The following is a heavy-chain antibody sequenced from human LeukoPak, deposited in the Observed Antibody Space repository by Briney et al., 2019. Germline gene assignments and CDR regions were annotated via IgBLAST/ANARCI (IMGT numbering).Heavy chain of an antibody. Sequence: ASVKVSCKASGYTFTGYYMRWVRQAPGQGLEWMGWINPNSGGTNYAQKFQGRVTMTRDTSISTAYMELSRLRSDDTAVYYCARGKYDYVWGSYRRDAFDIWGQGTMVTVSS. J-gene: IGHJ3*02. CDR3: ARGKYDYVWGSYRRDAFDI. V-gene: IGHV1-2*02. D-gene: IGHD3-16*02. CDR2: INPNSGGT. CDR1: GYTFTGYY.